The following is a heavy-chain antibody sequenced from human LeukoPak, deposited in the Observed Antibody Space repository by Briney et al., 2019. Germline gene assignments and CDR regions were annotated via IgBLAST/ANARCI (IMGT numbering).Heavy chain of an antibody. CDR2: IKQDGSEK. J-gene: IGHJ4*02. D-gene: IGHD6-19*01. V-gene: IGHV3-7*01. Sequence: GGSLRLSCAASGFTFSSYWMSWVRQAPGKGLEWVANIKQDGSEKYYVDSVKGRFTISRDNAKNSLYLQMNSLRAEDTAVYYCARGGSGWYRDFYYFDYWGQGTLVTVSS. CDR1: GFTFSSYW. CDR3: ARGGSGWYRDFYYFDY.